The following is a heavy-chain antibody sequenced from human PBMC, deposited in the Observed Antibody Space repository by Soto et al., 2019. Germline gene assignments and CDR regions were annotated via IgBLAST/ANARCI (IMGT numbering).Heavy chain of an antibody. CDR2: ISAYNGNT. V-gene: IGHV1-18*01. D-gene: IGHD3-3*01. J-gene: IGHJ5*02. CDR3: ARTSLLRFLEWSNWFDP. Sequence: ASVKVSCKASGYTFTSYGISWVRQAPGQGLEWMGWISAYNGNTNYAQKLQGRVTMTTDTSTSTAYMELRSLRSDDTAVYYCARTSLLRFLEWSNWFDPWGQGTLVTVSS. CDR1: GYTFTSYG.